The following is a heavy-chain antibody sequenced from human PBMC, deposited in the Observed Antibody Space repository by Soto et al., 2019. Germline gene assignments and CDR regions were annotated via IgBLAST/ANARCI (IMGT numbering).Heavy chain of an antibody. CDR3: TRDRGFIAAAGSAY. CDR2: IRSKAYGGTT. J-gene: IGHJ4*02. Sequence: PGGSLRLSCTASGFTFGDYAMIWFRQAPGKGLEWVGFIRSKAYGGTTEYAASVKGRFTISRDDSKSIAYLQMNSLKTEDTAVYYCTRDRGFIAAAGSAYWGQGTLVTVSS. CDR1: GFTFGDYA. V-gene: IGHV3-49*03. D-gene: IGHD6-13*01.